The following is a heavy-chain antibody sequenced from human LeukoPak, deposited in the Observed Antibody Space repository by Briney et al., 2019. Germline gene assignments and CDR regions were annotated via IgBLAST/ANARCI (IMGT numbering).Heavy chain of an antibody. J-gene: IGHJ4*02. CDR3: ARDHHLAAAGTYFYYSGY. D-gene: IGHD6-13*01. V-gene: IGHV4-59*01. CDR2: IYYSGST. CDR1: GGSISSYY. Sequence: SETLSLTCTVSGGSISSYYWSWIRQPPGKGLEWIGYIYYSGSTNYNPSLKSRVTISVDTSKNQFSLKLSSVTAADTAVYYCARDHHLAAAGTYFYYSGYWGQGTLVTVSS.